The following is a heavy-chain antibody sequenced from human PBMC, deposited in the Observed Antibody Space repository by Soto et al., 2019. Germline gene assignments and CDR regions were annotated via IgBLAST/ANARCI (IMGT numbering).Heavy chain of an antibody. Sequence: QVQLQESGPGLVKPSQTLSLTCTVSGGSISSGGYYWSWIRQHPGKGLEWIGYIYYSGSTYYNPSLKSRVTLSVDTSKNQSALKLSSVTAADTAVYYCARLEGSGSNVDYWGQGTLVTVSS. CDR3: ARLEGSGSNVDY. CDR1: GGSISSGGYY. V-gene: IGHV4-31*03. CDR2: IYYSGST. J-gene: IGHJ4*02. D-gene: IGHD5-12*01.